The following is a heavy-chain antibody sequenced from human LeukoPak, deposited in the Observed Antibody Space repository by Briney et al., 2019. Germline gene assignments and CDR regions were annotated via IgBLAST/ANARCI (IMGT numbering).Heavy chain of an antibody. CDR3: TTGIQLWFNYCYYYMDV. V-gene: IGHV3-15*01. D-gene: IGHD5-18*01. CDR2: IKSKTDGGTT. CDR1: GYSISSGYY. Sequence: MSSETLSLTCTVSGYSISSGYYWGWIRQPPGKGLEWVGRIKSKTDGGTTDYAAPVKGRFTISRDDSKNTLYLQMNSLKTEDTAVYYCTTGIQLWFNYCYYYMDVWGKGTTVTVSS. J-gene: IGHJ6*03.